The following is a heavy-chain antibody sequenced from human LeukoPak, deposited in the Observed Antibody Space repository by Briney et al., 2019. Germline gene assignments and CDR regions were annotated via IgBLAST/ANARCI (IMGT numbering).Heavy chain of an antibody. CDR3: ARGSGYSYGYTY. Sequence: PSETLSLTCAVYGGSFSGYYWSWIRQPPGKGLEWIGEINHSGSTNYNPSLKSRVTISVDTSKNQFSLKLSSVTAADTAVYYCARGSGYSYGYTYWGQGTRVTVSS. V-gene: IGHV4-34*01. J-gene: IGHJ4*02. CDR2: INHSGST. CDR1: GGSFSGYY. D-gene: IGHD5-18*01.